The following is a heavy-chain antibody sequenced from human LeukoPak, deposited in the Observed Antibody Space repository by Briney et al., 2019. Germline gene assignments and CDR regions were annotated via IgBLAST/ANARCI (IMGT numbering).Heavy chain of an antibody. CDR1: GGSISSGGYY. D-gene: IGHD2-2*01. CDR3: ARLCSSTSCYDYFDY. CDR2: IYYSGST. J-gene: IGHJ4*02. V-gene: IGHV4-31*03. Sequence: TSETLSLTCTVSGGSISSGGYYWSWIRQHPGEGLEWIGYIYYSGSTYYNPSLKSRVTISVDTSKNQFSLKLSSVTAADTAVYYCARLCSSTSCYDYFDYWGREPWSPSPQ.